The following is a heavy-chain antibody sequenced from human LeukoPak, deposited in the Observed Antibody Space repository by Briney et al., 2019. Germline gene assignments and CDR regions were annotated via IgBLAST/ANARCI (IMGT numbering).Heavy chain of an antibody. D-gene: IGHD3-22*01. Sequence: GGSLRLSCAASGFTFSSYAMSWVRQAPGKALEWVSHISGSGDSTYYADSVKGRFTISRDNSKNTLYLQMNSLRAEDTAVFYCAKVATKGNYYDSSGYSLDYWGQGTLVTVSS. CDR1: GFTFSSYA. V-gene: IGHV3-23*01. J-gene: IGHJ4*02. CDR2: ISGSGDST. CDR3: AKVATKGNYYDSSGYSLDY.